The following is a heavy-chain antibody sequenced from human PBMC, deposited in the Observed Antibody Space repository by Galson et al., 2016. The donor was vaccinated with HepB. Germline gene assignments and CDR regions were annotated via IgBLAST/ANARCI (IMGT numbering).Heavy chain of an antibody. J-gene: IGHJ4*02. CDR2: INPSGGST. V-gene: IGHV1-46*01. CDR3: ARDPRIAVAGTGAYFDY. Sequence: SVKVSCKASGYTFASYYMHWVRQAPGQGLEWMGRINPSGGSTGYAQKFQGRVTMTRDTSTNTVYMELSSLRSEDTAVYYCARDPRIAVAGTGAYFDYWGQGTLVTVSS. CDR1: GYTFASYY. D-gene: IGHD6-19*01.